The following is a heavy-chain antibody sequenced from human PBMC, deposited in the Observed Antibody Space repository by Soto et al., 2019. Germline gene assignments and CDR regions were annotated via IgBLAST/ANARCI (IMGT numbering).Heavy chain of an antibody. CDR1: GYTFTSYG. CDR2: ISAYNGKT. Sequence: QVQLVQSGAEVKKPGASVKVSCKASGYTFTSYGSSWVRQAPGHGLEWMGWISAYNGKTNYAQKLQGRVTMTTDTSPSTAYMELRSLRSDVTAAYYCARGRRAFIAVAGPYYFDHWGQGTLVTVSS. CDR3: ARGRRAFIAVAGPYYFDH. V-gene: IGHV1-18*01. J-gene: IGHJ4*02. D-gene: IGHD6-19*01.